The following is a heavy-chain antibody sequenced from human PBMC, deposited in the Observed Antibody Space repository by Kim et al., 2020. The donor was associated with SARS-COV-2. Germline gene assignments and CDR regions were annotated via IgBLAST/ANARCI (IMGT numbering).Heavy chain of an antibody. Sequence: PVKGRFTISRDDSKNTLYLQMNSLKTEDTAVYYCTTRLPYDFWSGEGSDYWGQGTLVTVSS. J-gene: IGHJ4*02. V-gene: IGHV3-15*01. D-gene: IGHD3-3*01. CDR3: TTRLPYDFWSGEGSDY.